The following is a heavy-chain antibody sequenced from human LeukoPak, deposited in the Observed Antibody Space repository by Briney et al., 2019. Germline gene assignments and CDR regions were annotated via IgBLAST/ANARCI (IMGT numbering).Heavy chain of an antibody. Sequence: SETLSLTCAVYGGSFSGYYWSWIRQPPGKGLEWIGEINHSGSTNYNPSLKSRVTISVDTSKNQFSLKLSSVTAADTAVYYCARGITMVRGVIINYYYCGMDVWGQGTTVTVSS. CDR1: GGSFSGYY. CDR3: ARGITMVRGVIINYYYCGMDV. CDR2: INHSGST. J-gene: IGHJ6*02. V-gene: IGHV4-34*01. D-gene: IGHD3-10*01.